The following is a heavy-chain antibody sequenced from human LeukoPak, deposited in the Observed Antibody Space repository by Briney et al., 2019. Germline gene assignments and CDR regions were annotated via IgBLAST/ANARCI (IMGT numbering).Heavy chain of an antibody. D-gene: IGHD6-13*01. CDR2: INPNSGGT. Sequence: GASVKVSCKASGYTFTGYYMNWVRQAPGQGLEWMGWINPNSGGTNYAQKFQGRVTMTRDKSTSTAYMELSRMRSDDTAVYYCARAQQLVPGLNYYYYGMDVWGQGTTVTVSS. CDR1: GYTFTGYY. J-gene: IGHJ6*02. V-gene: IGHV1-2*02. CDR3: ARAQQLVPGLNYYYYGMDV.